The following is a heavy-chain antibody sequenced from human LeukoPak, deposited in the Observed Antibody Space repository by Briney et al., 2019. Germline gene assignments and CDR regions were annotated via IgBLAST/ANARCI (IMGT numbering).Heavy chain of an antibody. D-gene: IGHD5-24*01. V-gene: IGHV1-2*06. J-gene: IGHJ4*02. Sequence: ASVTVSFKSSVYTLTHYYMHWVRQAPGQGLDWMGRINPNRGGTNYAQKFQGRVTMTRDTSISTAYMELSRLRSDDTAVYYCARDLDGYNSPFDYWGQGTLVTVSS. CDR2: INPNRGGT. CDR1: VYTLTHYY. CDR3: ARDLDGYNSPFDY.